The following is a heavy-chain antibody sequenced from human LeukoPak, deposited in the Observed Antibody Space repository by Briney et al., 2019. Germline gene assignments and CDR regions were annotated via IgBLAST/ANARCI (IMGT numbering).Heavy chain of an antibody. J-gene: IGHJ4*02. CDR1: GYTFTGYY. V-gene: IGHV1-2*02. D-gene: IGHD1-26*01. CDR2: INPNSGGT. Sequence: ASVKVSCKASGYTFTGYYMHWVRQAPGQGLEWMGWINPNSGGTNYAQKFQGRVTMTRDTSISTAYMELSRLRSDDTAVYYCASASEIVGATPDFDYWGQGTLVTVSS. CDR3: ASASEIVGATPDFDY.